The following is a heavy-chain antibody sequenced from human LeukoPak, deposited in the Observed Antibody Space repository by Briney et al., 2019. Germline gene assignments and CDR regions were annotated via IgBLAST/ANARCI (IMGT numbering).Heavy chain of an antibody. CDR3: AIPRDGTTSYYWYFDL. CDR2: INPSGDST. D-gene: IGHD4-17*01. CDR1: GYTFTGYY. J-gene: IGHJ2*01. Sequence: ASVKVSCKASGYTFTGYYMHWVRQAPGQGLEWMGIINPSGDSTSYAQKFQGRVTMTRDMSTSTVYMELSSLRFEDTAVYYCAIPRDGTTSYYWYFDLWGRGTLVTVSS. V-gene: IGHV1-46*01.